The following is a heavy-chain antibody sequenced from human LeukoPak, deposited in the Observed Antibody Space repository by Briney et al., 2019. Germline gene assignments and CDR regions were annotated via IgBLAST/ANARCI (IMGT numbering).Heavy chain of an antibody. Sequence: GGSLRLSCIASGFTFVWVRQLTRRGLEWVSPIGGVGDTDYLGSVKGRLSTPRPKARNSLYLQMNSLRAEDTAVYYCAKDLPRSGDGYNIDYWGQGTLVTVSS. CDR3: AKDLPRSGDGYNIDY. D-gene: IGHD5-24*01. CDR1: GFTFV. J-gene: IGHJ4*02. V-gene: IGHV3-13*01. CDR2: IGGVGDT.